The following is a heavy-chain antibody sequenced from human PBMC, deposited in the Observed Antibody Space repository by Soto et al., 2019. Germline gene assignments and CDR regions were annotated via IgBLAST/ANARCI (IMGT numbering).Heavy chain of an antibody. Sequence: SVKVSCKASGFTFTSSAVQWVRQARGQRLEWIGWIVVGSGNTNYAQKFQERVTITRDMSTSTAYMELSSLRSEDTAVYYCAADYALLGEENSGYDSLGYYYYGRPVWGQVTTVTVSS. J-gene: IGHJ6*02. V-gene: IGHV1-58*01. CDR1: GFTFTSSA. CDR3: AADYALLGEENSGYDSLGYYYYGRPV. CDR2: IVVGSGNT. D-gene: IGHD5-12*01.